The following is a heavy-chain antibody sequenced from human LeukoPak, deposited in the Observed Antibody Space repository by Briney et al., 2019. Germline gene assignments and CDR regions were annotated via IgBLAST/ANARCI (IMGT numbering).Heavy chain of an antibody. V-gene: IGHV3-30*18. Sequence: PGRSLRLSCAASGFTFSSYGMHWVRQAPGKGLEWVAVISYDGSNKYYADSVKGRFTISRDNSKNTLYLQMNSLRAEDTAVYYCAKGDYCSSTSCAIPFVAFDIWGQGTMVTVSS. J-gene: IGHJ3*02. CDR2: ISYDGSNK. D-gene: IGHD2-2*01. CDR3: AKGDYCSSTSCAIPFVAFDI. CDR1: GFTFSSYG.